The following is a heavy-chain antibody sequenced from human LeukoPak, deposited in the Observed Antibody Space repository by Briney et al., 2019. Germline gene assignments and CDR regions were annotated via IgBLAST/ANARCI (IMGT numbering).Heavy chain of an antibody. Sequence: GSLRLSCAASGFTFSSYAMSWVRQAPGKGLEWVSAISGSGGSTYYADSVKGRFTISRDNSKNTLYLQMNSLRAEDTAVYYCAKGVNYYDSSGYYLHDAFDIWGQGTMVTVSS. CDR2: ISGSGGST. CDR1: GFTFSSYA. D-gene: IGHD3-22*01. CDR3: AKGVNYYDSSGYYLHDAFDI. J-gene: IGHJ3*02. V-gene: IGHV3-23*01.